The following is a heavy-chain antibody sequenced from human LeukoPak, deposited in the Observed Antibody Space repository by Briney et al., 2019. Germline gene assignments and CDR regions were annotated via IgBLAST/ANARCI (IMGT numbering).Heavy chain of an antibody. J-gene: IGHJ4*02. Sequence: ASAKVSCKASGYTFTDYYIHWVRQAPGQRLEWMGWITPKNGGTNYAQKFQGRVIMTGDTSITTAYMELSSLRSDDTAVYYCARGDWGSFKSPDSWGQGTLVTVSS. V-gene: IGHV1-2*02. D-gene: IGHD7-27*01. CDR2: ITPKNGGT. CDR3: ARGDWGSFKSPDS. CDR1: GYTFTDYY.